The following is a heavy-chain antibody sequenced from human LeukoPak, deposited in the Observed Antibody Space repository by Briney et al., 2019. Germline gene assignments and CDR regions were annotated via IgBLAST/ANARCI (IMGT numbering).Heavy chain of an antibody. D-gene: IGHD3-3*01. CDR1: GYTFTGYY. CDR2: INPNNGAT. J-gene: IGHJ5*02. Sequence: ASVKVSCKASGYTFTGYYMHWVRQAPGQGLEWMGRINPNNGATNYAQKFQGWVTMTRDTSISTAYMELSRLRSDDTAVYYCARAGITIFGVHSGWFDPWGQGTLVTVSS. CDR3: ARAGITIFGVHSGWFDP. V-gene: IGHV1-2*04.